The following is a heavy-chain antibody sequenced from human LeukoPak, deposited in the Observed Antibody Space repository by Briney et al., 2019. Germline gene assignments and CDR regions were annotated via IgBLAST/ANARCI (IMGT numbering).Heavy chain of an antibody. CDR1: GFTFDDYW. V-gene: IGHV3-7*01. CDR3: ARDRSTVPTWVDY. D-gene: IGHD4-17*01. Sequence: GGSLRLSCGASGFTFDDYWMSWVRQAPGQGLEWVANINQDGSEKYYLDSAKGRFTISRDNARNSLYLQMNSLRAEDTAVYYCARDRSTVPTWVDYWGQGTLVTVSS. CDR2: INQDGSEK. J-gene: IGHJ4*02.